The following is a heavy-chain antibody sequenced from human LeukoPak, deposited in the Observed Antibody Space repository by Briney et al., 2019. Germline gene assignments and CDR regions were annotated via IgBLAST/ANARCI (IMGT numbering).Heavy chain of an antibody. V-gene: IGHV3-74*01. CDR1: GLTFSSYW. CDR2: INSDGSST. J-gene: IGHJ4*02. Sequence: GGSLRLSCAASGLTFSSYWMHWVRQAPGKGLVWVSRINSDGSSTSYADSVKGRFTISRDNAKNTLYLQMNSLRAEDTAVYYCARVYVVPYYYDRSGCLDYWGQGTLVTVSS. D-gene: IGHD3-22*01. CDR3: ARVYVVPYYYDRSGCLDY.